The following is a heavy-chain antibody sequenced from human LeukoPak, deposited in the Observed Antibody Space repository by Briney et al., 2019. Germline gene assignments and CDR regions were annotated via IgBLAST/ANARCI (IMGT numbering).Heavy chain of an antibody. CDR3: ARNRKQWLIDY. D-gene: IGHD6-19*01. CDR1: VCSISSYY. V-gene: IGHV4-59*01. J-gene: IGHJ4*02. CDR2: IYYSGST. Sequence: PSETLSLTCTVSVCSISSYYWSWIRQPPGKGLEGIGYIYYSGSTNYTPSLKSRVTIAVDTSKNQFYLKLSSVTAADTAVYYCARNRKQWLIDYWGQGTLVTVSS.